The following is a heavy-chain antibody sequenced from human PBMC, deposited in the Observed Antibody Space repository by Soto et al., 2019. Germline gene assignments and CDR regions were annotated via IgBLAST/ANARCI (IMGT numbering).Heavy chain of an antibody. CDR2: ITGSGGST. V-gene: IGHV3-23*01. CDR3: AKDRSVDTRDWFDP. J-gene: IGHJ5*02. Sequence: GGSLRLSCAASGFTFGTYAMNWVRQAPGKGLEWVSGITGSGGSTYYADSVKGRFTISRDNSENTLYLQMNSLRGDDTAVYYCAKDRSVDTRDWFDPWGQGTLVTVSS. CDR1: GFTFGTYA. D-gene: IGHD5-18*01.